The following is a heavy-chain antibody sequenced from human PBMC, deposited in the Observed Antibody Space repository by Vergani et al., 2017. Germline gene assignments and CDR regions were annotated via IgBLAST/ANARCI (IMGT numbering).Heavy chain of an antibody. CDR1: GFTVSINY. J-gene: IGHJ4*02. CDR2: IYSGGST. Sequence: EVQVVETGGGLVQPGGSLRLSCAASGFTVSINYMSWVRQAPGKGLEWVSVIYSGGSTYYADSVKGRFIISRDNSKNTLHLQMNSLRADDTAVYYCTKGSRGYTGYFFDYWGQGTLASVSS. D-gene: IGHD5-12*01. CDR3: TKGSRGYTGYFFDY. V-gene: IGHV3-66*01.